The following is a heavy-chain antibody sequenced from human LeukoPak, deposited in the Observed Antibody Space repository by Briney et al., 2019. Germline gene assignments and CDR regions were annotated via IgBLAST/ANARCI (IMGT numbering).Heavy chain of an antibody. V-gene: IGHV3-21*01. D-gene: IGHD1-26*01. CDR1: GFTFSSYS. Sequence: PGGSLRLSCAASGFTFSSYSMNWVRQAPGKGLEWVSSISSSSSHIYYADSVKGRFTISRDNAKNSLYLQMNSLRAEDTAVYYCARDWDAETDYWGQGTLVTVSS. CDR3: ARDWDAETDY. CDR2: ISSSSSHI. J-gene: IGHJ4*02.